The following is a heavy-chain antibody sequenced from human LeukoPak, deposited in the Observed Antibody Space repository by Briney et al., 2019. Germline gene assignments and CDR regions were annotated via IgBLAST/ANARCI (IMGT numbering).Heavy chain of an antibody. V-gene: IGHV4-34*01. CDR3: ARAHFTVYNWFDP. D-gene: IGHD3-3*02. CDR1: GGSFSGYY. J-gene: IGHJ5*02. Sequence: TSETLSLTCAVYGGSFSGYYWSWIRQPPGKGLEWIGEINHSGSTNYNPSLKSRVAISVDTSKNQFSLKLSSVTAADTAVYYCARAHFTVYNWFDPWGQGTLVTVSS. CDR2: INHSGST.